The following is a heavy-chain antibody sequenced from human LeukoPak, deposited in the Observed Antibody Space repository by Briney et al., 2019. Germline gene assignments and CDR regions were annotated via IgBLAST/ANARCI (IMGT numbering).Heavy chain of an antibody. J-gene: IGHJ4*02. Sequence: ASVKVSCKASGYTFTGYYMHWVRQAPGQGLEWMGWINPNSGGTNYAQKFQGWVTMTRDTSISTAFMDLSRLRSDDTAMFYCARGPILTCSTSLYYFDYWGQGTLVTVPS. D-gene: IGHD3-9*01. V-gene: IGHV1-2*04. CDR2: INPNSGGT. CDR1: GYTFTGYY. CDR3: ARGPILTCSTSLYYFDY.